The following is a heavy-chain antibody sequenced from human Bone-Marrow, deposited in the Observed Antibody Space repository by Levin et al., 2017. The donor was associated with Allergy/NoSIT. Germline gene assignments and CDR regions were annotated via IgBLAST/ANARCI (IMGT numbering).Heavy chain of an antibody. CDR2: IYYSGST. CDR3: ARDKGMGYYYDSSGYHSPPKYYYGMDV. J-gene: IGHJ6*02. D-gene: IGHD3-22*01. Sequence: SQTLSLTCTVSGGSISSYYWSWIRQPPGKGLEWIGYIYYSGSTNYNPSLKSRVTISVDTSKNQFSLKLSSVTAADTAVYYCARDKGMGYYYDSSGYHSPPKYYYGMDVWGQGTTVTVSS. CDR1: GGSISSYY. V-gene: IGHV4-59*01.